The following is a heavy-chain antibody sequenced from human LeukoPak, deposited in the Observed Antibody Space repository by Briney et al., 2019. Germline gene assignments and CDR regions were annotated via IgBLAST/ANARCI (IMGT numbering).Heavy chain of an antibody. D-gene: IGHD5-18*01. J-gene: IGHJ4*02. V-gene: IGHV3-7*01. CDR1: GFTFSSYA. CDR3: ARAPRRGYSYGPTDY. Sequence: GGSLRLSCAASGFTFSSYAMSWVRQAPGTGLEWVANIKQDGSEKYYVDSVKGRFTISRDNSKNTLYLQMNSLRAEDTAVYYCARAPRRGYSYGPTDYWGQGTLVTVSS. CDR2: IKQDGSEK.